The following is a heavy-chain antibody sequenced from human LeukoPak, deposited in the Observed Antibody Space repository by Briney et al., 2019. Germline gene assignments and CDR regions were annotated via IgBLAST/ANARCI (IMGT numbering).Heavy chain of an antibody. V-gene: IGHV3-7*01. CDR1: GFPLRNYY. Sequence: PGGSLRLSCAASGFPLRNYYMAWVRQAPGQGLEWVANIRGDGTEKNYVDSVKGRFTISRDNAQNSLYLQMNSLRAEDTAVYYCARAGVNYDSSGYFPDDAFDIWGQGTMVTVSS. CDR2: IRGDGTEK. J-gene: IGHJ3*02. CDR3: ARAGVNYDSSGYFPDDAFDI. D-gene: IGHD3-22*01.